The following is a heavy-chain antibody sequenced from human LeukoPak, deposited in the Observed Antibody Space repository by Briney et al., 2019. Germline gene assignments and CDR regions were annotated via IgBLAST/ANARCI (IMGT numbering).Heavy chain of an antibody. CDR2: ISSSSSYI. J-gene: IGHJ6*03. CDR3: ARGIVGATVFYYYYMDV. V-gene: IGHV3-21*01. CDR1: GFTFSSYS. D-gene: IGHD1-26*01. Sequence: GGSLRLSCAASGFTFSSYSMNWVRQAPGKGLEWVSSISSSSSYIYYADSVKGRFTISRDNAKNSLYLQMNSLRAEDTAVYYCARGIVGATVFYYYYMDVWGKGTTVTVSS.